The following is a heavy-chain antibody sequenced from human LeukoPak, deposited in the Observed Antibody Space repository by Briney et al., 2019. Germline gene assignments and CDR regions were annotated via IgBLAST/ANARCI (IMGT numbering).Heavy chain of an antibody. V-gene: IGHV5-51*01. CDR2: IYPGDSDT. J-gene: IGHJ4*02. CDR1: GYRFTNYW. Sequence: GESLMISCKGFGYRFTNYWIGWVRQMPGKGLEWMGIIYPGDSDTRYSPSFQGQVTISADKSINTAYLQWSSLKASDTAMYYCVLAGSGSYYFDYWGQGILVTVSS. D-gene: IGHD3-10*01. CDR3: VLAGSGSYYFDY.